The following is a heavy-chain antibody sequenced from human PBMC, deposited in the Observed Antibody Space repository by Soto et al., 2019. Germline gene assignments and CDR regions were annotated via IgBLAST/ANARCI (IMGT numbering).Heavy chain of an antibody. CDR1: GFTFSSYA. CDR2: ISGSGGRT. V-gene: IGHV3-23*01. D-gene: IGHD2-2*01. Sequence: EVQLLESGGGLIQPGGSLRLSCAASGFTFSSYAMSWVRQAPGKGLEWFSAISGSGGRTYYAGSVKGWFTISRDNTNNTLYLQMNTVRAQDTAVYYCEKGGVVVPGASAHYYMDVWGKGPTVTVSS. J-gene: IGHJ6*03. CDR3: EKGGVVVPGASAHYYMDV.